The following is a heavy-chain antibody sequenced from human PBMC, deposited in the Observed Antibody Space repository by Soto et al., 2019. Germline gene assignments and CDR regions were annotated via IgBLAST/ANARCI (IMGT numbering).Heavy chain of an antibody. Sequence: GGSLRLSCAASGFTFSIYSMNWVRQAPGKGLEWVSLISGSGGSTHYADSVEGRFTISRDNSKSTLYLEMDSLRAEDTAVYYCAKVVKYDVLTGYYKGPDYYGMDVWGQGTTVTVSS. V-gene: IGHV3-23*01. CDR3: AKVVKYDVLTGYYKGPDYYGMDV. CDR1: GFTFSIYS. D-gene: IGHD3-9*01. J-gene: IGHJ6*02. CDR2: ISGSGGST.